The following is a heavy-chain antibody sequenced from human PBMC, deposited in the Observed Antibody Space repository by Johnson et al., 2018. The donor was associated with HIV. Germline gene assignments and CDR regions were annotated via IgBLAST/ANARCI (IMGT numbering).Heavy chain of an antibody. CDR1: GFNFNYNY. J-gene: IGHJ3*02. CDR3: ANLPTRRSYYTLGAFDI. CDR2: ISSSGGTT. D-gene: IGHD1-26*01. V-gene: IGHV3-11*04. Sequence: QVQLVESGGDLVQPGGSLRLSCAASGFNFNYNYMAWIRQAPGKGLEWVSYISSSGGTTHNADSVKGRFTISRNNAKNSLYLQMNSLRAEDTAVYYCANLPTRRSYYTLGAFDIWGQGTMVTVSS.